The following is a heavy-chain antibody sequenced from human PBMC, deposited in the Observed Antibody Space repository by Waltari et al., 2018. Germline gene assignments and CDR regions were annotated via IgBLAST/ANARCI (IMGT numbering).Heavy chain of an antibody. J-gene: IGHJ3*02. CDR2: INYSGST. CDR1: GGSISSYY. Sequence: QVQLQESGPGLVKPSETLSLTCTVSGGSISSYYWTWIRQPPGKDLGWIGYINYSGSTNYNPSLKSRVTISVDTSKNQFSLKLSSMTAADTAVYYCARGGSGSGSYCHGACDAFDIWGQGTMVTVSS. D-gene: IGHD3-10*01. CDR3: ARGGSGSGSYCHGACDAFDI. V-gene: IGHV4-59*01.